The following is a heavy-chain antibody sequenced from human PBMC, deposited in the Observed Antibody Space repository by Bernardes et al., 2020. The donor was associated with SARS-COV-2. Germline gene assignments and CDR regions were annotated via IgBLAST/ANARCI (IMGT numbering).Heavy chain of an antibody. CDR2: INYSGST. CDR3: ARAVWGIWHYDL. J-gene: IGHJ2*01. V-gene: IGHV4-34*01. CDR1: GVSLSGYY. Sequence: SETLSLTCAIYGVSLSGYYWNWIRQPPGKGLEWIGEINYSGSTNYNPSLKSRVTISIDTSKNQFSLTLSSVPAADTAVDYCARAVWGIWHYDLWGRGTLVTVSS. D-gene: IGHD3-16*01.